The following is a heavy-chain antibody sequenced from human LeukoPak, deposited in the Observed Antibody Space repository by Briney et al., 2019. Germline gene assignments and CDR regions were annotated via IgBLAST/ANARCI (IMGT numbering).Heavy chain of an antibody. CDR3: VKDRGIAVAGPDY. CDR2: ISSNGGST. D-gene: IGHD6-19*01. V-gene: IGHV3-64D*06. J-gene: IGHJ4*02. CDR1: GFTFSSYA. Sequence: GGSLRLSCSASGFTFSSYAMHWVRQAPGKGLEYVSAISSNGGSTYYADSVKGRFTISRDNSKNTLYLQVSSLRAEDTAVYYCVKDRGIAVAGPDYWGQGTLVTVSS.